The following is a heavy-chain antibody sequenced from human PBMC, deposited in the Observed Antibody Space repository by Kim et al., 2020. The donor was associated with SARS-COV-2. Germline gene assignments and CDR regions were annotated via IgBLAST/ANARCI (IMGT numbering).Heavy chain of an antibody. CDR3: ARIPNSSSGYYFDY. J-gene: IGHJ4*02. CDR1: GFSLSTSGMC. V-gene: IGHV2-70*11. CDR2: IDWDDDK. Sequence: SGPTLVNPTHTLTLTCTFSGFSLSTSGMCVSWIRQPPGKALEWLARIDWDDDKYYSTSLKTRLTISKDTSKNQVVLTMTNMDPVDTATYYCARIPNSSSGYYFDYWGQGTLVTVSS. D-gene: IGHD6-6*01.